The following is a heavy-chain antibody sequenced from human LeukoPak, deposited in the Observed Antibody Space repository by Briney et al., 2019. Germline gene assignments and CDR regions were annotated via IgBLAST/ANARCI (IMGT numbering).Heavy chain of an antibody. V-gene: IGHV1-18*01. CDR1: RYTFTSYG. CDR2: ISAYNGNI. D-gene: IGHD3-3*01. Sequence: ASVKVSCKASRYTFTSYGISWVRQAPGQGLEWMGWISAYNGNINYVQKLQGRVTMTTDTSTSTAYMELRSLRSDDTAVYYCARGEGEGITISLGGYYYYMDVWGKGTTVTVSS. J-gene: IGHJ6*03. CDR3: ARGEGEGITISLGGYYYYMDV.